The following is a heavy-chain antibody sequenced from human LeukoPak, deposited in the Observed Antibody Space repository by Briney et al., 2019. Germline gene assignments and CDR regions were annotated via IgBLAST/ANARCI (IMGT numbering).Heavy chain of an antibody. V-gene: IGHV4-59*08. J-gene: IGHJ4*02. CDR2: IYSSGST. CDR1: GGSISSYY. Sequence: SEPLSLTCTVSGGSISSYYWSWIRQPPGKGLEWIGYIYSSGSTNYNPSLESRVTISVDTSKNQFSLKLSSVTAADTAVYYCARRGYSTGWYYFDYWGQGTLVTVSS. D-gene: IGHD6-19*01. CDR3: ARRGYSTGWYYFDY.